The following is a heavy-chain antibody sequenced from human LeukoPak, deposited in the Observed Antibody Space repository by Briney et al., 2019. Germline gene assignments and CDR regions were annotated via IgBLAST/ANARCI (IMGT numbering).Heavy chain of an antibody. CDR1: GFTTSSYW. CDR3: AREAGDTRAYYYYSMDV. Sequence: GGTLRLSRAPSGFTTSSYWMTWVRQAPGKGLEWMANIKQDGREKFYVDSVKGRFTISRDNAKNSLYLQMNSLRADDTAIYYCAREAGDTRAYYYYSMDVWGKGTPVTVSS. J-gene: IGHJ6*03. D-gene: IGHD1-26*01. CDR2: IKQDGREK. V-gene: IGHV3-7*01.